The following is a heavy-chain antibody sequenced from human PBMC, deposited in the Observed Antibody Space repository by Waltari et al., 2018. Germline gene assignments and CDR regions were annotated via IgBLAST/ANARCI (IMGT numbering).Heavy chain of an antibody. V-gene: IGHV4-59*11. Sequence: QVQLQESGPGLVKPSATLSLTCTVSGGTISSHSWSWIRQPPGKGLEWIGYSYDSGRTNYNPSLRSRVTISVDTSKNQFSLKLSSVTAADTAVYYCARYPSGYVNDAFDILGQGTMVTVSS. J-gene: IGHJ3*02. CDR1: GGTISSHS. CDR2: SYDSGRT. CDR3: ARYPSGYVNDAFDI. D-gene: IGHD5-12*01.